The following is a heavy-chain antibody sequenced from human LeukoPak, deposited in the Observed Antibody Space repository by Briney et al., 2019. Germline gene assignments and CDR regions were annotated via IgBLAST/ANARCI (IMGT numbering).Heavy chain of an antibody. CDR3: ARDFGIAAAGTPYYYYYGMDV. J-gene: IGHJ6*02. CDR1: GYTFTSYG. Sequence: ASVKVSCKASGYTFTSYGISWVRQAPGQGLEWMGWISAYNGNTNYAQKLQGRVTMTTDTSTSTAYMELRSLRSDDTAVYYCARDFGIAAAGTPYYYYYGMDVWGQGTTVTVPS. CDR2: ISAYNGNT. V-gene: IGHV1-18*01. D-gene: IGHD6-13*01.